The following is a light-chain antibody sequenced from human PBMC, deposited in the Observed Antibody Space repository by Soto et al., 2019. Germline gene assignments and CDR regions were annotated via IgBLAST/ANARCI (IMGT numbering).Light chain of an antibody. J-gene: IGKJ1*01. CDR3: QQTYNYPLT. CDR2: KAS. CDR1: QTISSW. Sequence: IQMNQSPSTLSGSVGDRFTITCRASQTISSWLAWYQQKXEKAPKLLIYKASTLKSGVPSRFRGSGSGTDVTLTINSLQPEDVELYYCQQTYNYPLTFGQGTKVDI. V-gene: IGKV1-5*03.